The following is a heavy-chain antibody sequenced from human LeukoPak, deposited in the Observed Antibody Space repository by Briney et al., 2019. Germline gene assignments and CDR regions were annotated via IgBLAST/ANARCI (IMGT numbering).Heavy chain of an antibody. CDR2: IYYSGST. CDR3: ARAARGVIKIPNWFDP. D-gene: IGHD3-10*01. V-gene: IGHV4-59*01. J-gene: IGHJ5*02. Sequence: SETLSLTCTVSGGSISGYYWSWIRQPPGKGLEWIGYIYYSGSTNYNPSLKSRVTISLDTSKNQFSLKLNSVTAADTAVYYCARAARGVIKIPNWFDPWGQGTLVTVSS. CDR1: GGSISGYY.